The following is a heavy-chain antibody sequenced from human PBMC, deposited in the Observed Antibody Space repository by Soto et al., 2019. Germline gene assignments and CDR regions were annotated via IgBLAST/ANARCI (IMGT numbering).Heavy chain of an antibody. CDR2: ISGSGGST. D-gene: IGHD3-10*01. CDR1: GFTFSSYA. CDR3: AIDPYGSGSYSADEYFQH. J-gene: IGHJ1*01. V-gene: IGHV3-23*01. Sequence: PGGSLRLSCAASGFTFSSYAMSWVRQAPGKGLEWVSAISGSGGSTYYADSVKGRFTISRDNSKNTLYLQMNSLRAEDTAVYYCAIDPYGSGSYSADEYFQHWGQGTLVTVSS.